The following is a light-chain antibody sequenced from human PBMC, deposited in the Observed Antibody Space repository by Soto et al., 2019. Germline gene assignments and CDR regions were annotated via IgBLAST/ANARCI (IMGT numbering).Light chain of an antibody. V-gene: IGKV1-5*03. J-gene: IGKJ2*01. CDR1: QSLNSW. Sequence: DIQMTQSHSTLSASVGDRVSITCRASQSLNSWLAWYQQKPGKAPKLLIYKTSTLESGVPSRFSGSGSGTEFTLTISNLQPDDFATYYCQQYNTYSFGQGTKLEIK. CDR3: QQYNTYS. CDR2: KTS.